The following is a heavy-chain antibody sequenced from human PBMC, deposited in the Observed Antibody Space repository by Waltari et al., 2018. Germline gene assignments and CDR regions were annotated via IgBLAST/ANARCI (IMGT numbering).Heavy chain of an antibody. V-gene: IGHV3-23*01. J-gene: IGHJ4*02. CDR1: GFTFSSYA. CDR2: ISGSVGST. Sequence: EGQLLESGGGVVQPGGSLRLSCAASGFTFSSYAMSWVRQAPGKGLEWVSAISGSVGSTYYADSVTGRFTISRYNSKNTLYLQMNSLRAEDTAVYSCAKVQLDIVVVVAALDSWGQGPLVTVSS. D-gene: IGHD2-15*01. CDR3: AKVQLDIVVVVAALDS.